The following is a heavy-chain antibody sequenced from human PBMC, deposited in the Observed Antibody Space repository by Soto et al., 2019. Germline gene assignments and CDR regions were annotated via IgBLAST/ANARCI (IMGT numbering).Heavy chain of an antibody. CDR3: ARIPFYDFWSGYSTRFYFDY. CDR1: GGSVSSGSYY. CDR2: IYYSGST. J-gene: IGHJ4*02. V-gene: IGHV4-61*01. Sequence: SETLSLTCTVSGGSVSSGSYYWSWIRQPPGKGLEWIGYIYYSGSTNYNPSLKNRVNISVDTSKNQFSQKLNSVTAADTAVYYCARIPFYDFWSGYSTRFYFDYWGQGTLVTVSS. D-gene: IGHD3-3*01.